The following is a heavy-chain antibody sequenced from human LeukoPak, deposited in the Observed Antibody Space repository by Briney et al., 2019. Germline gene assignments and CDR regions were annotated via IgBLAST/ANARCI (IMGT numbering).Heavy chain of an antibody. CDR1: GFTFSTFA. Sequence: GGSLRLSCAASGFTFSTFAMIWVRQPPGKGLEWVSSIFPSGGEIHYADSVRGRFTISRDNSKNTLYLQMNSLRVEDTAVYYCARDSQYCSSGSCSPGASDIWGQGTMVTVSS. CDR2: IFPSGGEI. CDR3: ARDSQYCSSGSCSPGASDI. V-gene: IGHV3-23*01. J-gene: IGHJ3*02. D-gene: IGHD2-15*01.